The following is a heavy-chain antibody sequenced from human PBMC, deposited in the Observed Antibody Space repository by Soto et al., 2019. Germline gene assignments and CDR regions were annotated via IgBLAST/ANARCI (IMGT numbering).Heavy chain of an antibody. CDR2: TYYRPKWYN. Sequence: LSLTCAISGDSVSSNSAAWNWIRQSPSRGLEWMGRTYYRPKWYNDYAVSVKSRITINPDTSKNQFSLQLNSVTPEDTAVYYCARVNCSSTSCYDFYYYGMDVWGQVTTVTVS. V-gene: IGHV6-1*01. CDR3: ARVNCSSTSCYDFYYYGMDV. J-gene: IGHJ6*02. CDR1: GDSVSSNSAA. D-gene: IGHD2-2*01.